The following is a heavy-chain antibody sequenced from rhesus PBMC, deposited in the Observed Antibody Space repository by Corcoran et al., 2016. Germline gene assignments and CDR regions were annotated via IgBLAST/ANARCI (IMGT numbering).Heavy chain of an antibody. CDR2: IYGSGGNP. V-gene: IGHV4-76*01. D-gene: IGHD5-42*01. CDR1: GGSISGGYD. CDR3: ARHGGYNSFDV. J-gene: IGHJ5-2*02. Sequence: QVQLQESGPGLVKPSETLSLTCAVSGGSISGGYDWSWLSQSPGKGREWIGYIYGSGGNPNDNPSLKKRVTISKGASKNQVSLKLSSVTAADTAVYYCARHGGYNSFDVWGRGVLVTVSS.